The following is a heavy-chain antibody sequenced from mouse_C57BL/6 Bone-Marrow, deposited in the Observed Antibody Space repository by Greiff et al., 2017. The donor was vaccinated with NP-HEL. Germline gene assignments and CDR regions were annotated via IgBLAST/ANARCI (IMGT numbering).Heavy chain of an antibody. CDR1: GYTFTDYY. D-gene: IGHD1-1*02. CDR2: INPYNGGT. Sequence: EVQLQQSGPVLVKPGASVKMSCKASGYTFTDYYMNWVKQSHGKSLEWIGVINPYNGGTSYNQKFKGKATLTVDKSSSTAYMELNSLTSEDSAVYYCAPEEGANGPWFAYWGQGTLVTVSA. CDR3: APEEGANGPWFAY. V-gene: IGHV1-19*01. J-gene: IGHJ3*01.